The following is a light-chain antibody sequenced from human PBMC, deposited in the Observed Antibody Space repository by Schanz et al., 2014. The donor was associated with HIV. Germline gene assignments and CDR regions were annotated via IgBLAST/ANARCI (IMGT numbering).Light chain of an antibody. Sequence: QAVVTQEPSLTVSPGGTVNFTCASSTGAVTSGHYPNWFQQKPGQAPRALIYSVANKHSWTPARFSGSLLGGEAALTLSGAQPDDEADYHCLLSYSGPRVFGGGTKLTVL. CDR2: SVA. V-gene: IGLV7-43*01. J-gene: IGLJ3*02. CDR3: LLSYSGPRV. CDR1: TGAVTSGHY.